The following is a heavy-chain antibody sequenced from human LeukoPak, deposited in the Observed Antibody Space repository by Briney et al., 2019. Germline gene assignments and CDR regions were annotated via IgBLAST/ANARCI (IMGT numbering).Heavy chain of an antibody. D-gene: IGHD3-3*01. Sequence: GGSLRLSCGASGFTFSSYGMHWVRQAPGKGLEWVAFIRYDGSNKYYADSVKGRFTISRDNSKNTLYLQMNSLRAEDTAVYYCARVVLRFLEWSETNWFDPWGQGTLVTVSS. CDR2: IRYDGSNK. J-gene: IGHJ5*02. CDR1: GFTFSSYG. V-gene: IGHV3-30*02. CDR3: ARVVLRFLEWSETNWFDP.